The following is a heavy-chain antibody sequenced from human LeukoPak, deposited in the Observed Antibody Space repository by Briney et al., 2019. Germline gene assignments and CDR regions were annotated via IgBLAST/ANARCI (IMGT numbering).Heavy chain of an antibody. CDR2: IYYSGGT. V-gene: IGHV4-59*01. CDR1: GGSISDDY. J-gene: IGHJ4*02. CDR3: ARGGYIYGV. D-gene: IGHD5-18*01. Sequence: PSETLSLTCTVSGGSISDDYWTWIRQPPGKGLEWIGYIYYSGGTNYNPSLKSRVTISVDTSKNQFSLKLSSVTAADTAIYYCARGGYIYGVWGQGTLVTVSS.